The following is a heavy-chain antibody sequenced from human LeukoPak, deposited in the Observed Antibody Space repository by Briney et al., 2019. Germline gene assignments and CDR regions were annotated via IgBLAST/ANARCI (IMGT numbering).Heavy chain of an antibody. CDR1: GGSISSYY. CDR3: ARVRVVNSYDAFDI. CDR2: IYYSGST. Sequence: SETLSLTCTVSGGSISSYYWSWIRQPPGKGLVWIGYIYYSGSTKYNPSLKSRVTTSVDTSKNQFSLRLTSVTAADTAVYYCARVRVVNSYDAFDIWGQGTMVTVSS. D-gene: IGHD2-21*01. J-gene: IGHJ3*02. V-gene: IGHV4-59*01.